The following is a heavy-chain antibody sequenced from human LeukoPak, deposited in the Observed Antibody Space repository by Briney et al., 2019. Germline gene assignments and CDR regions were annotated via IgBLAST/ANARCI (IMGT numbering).Heavy chain of an antibody. V-gene: IGHV3-7*01. Sequence: GGSLRLSCAASGFTFSSYWMSWVRQAPGKGLEWVANIKQVGSEKYYVDSVKGRFTISRDNASNALYLQRNSMRAGDTAVYCCARERDDILTGYNFDYWGQGTLVTVSS. D-gene: IGHD3-9*01. CDR2: IKQVGSEK. CDR3: ARERDDILTGYNFDY. CDR1: GFTFSSYW. J-gene: IGHJ4*02.